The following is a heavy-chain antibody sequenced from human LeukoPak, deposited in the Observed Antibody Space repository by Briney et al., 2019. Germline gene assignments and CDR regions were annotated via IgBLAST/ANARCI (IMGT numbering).Heavy chain of an antibody. CDR3: VKGIAGGPYYFDY. CDR2: ISSNGGST. J-gene: IGHJ4*02. V-gene: IGHV3-64D*06. D-gene: IGHD6-13*01. Sequence: GGSLRLSCSASGFTFSNYAMHWVRQAPGKGLEYVTAISSNGGSTYYADSVKGRFTISRDNSKNTLYLQMSSLRVEDTAVFYCVKGIAGGPYYFDYWGQGTLVTVSS. CDR1: GFTFSNYA.